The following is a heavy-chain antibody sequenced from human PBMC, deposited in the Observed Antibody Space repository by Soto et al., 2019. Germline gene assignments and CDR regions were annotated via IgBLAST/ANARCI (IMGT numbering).Heavy chain of an antibody. V-gene: IGHV3-23*01. J-gene: IGHJ1*01. Sequence: GGPLRLSCAASGFTFSSYAMSWVRQAPGKGLEWVSAISGSGGSTYYADSVKGRFTISRDNSKNTLYLQMNSLRAEDTAVYYCAKDAVIAVAGTVQYFQHWGQGTLVTVSS. CDR3: AKDAVIAVAGTVQYFQH. D-gene: IGHD6-19*01. CDR1: GFTFSSYA. CDR2: ISGSGGST.